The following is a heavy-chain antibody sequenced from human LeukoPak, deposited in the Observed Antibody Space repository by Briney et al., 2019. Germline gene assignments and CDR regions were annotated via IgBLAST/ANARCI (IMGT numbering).Heavy chain of an antibody. CDR2: FYSDALDGIT. Sequence: GGSLRLSCAGSGFTVSSSTMSWVRQAPGKGLEWVSNFYSDALDGITNYADSVKGRFTISRDNSQNTLYLQMNSLRVEDTAVYYCARDKGFYNFDYWGQGTLVTVSS. CDR1: GFTVSSST. CDR3: ARDKGFYNFDY. J-gene: IGHJ4*02. D-gene: IGHD2/OR15-2a*01. V-gene: IGHV3-53*01.